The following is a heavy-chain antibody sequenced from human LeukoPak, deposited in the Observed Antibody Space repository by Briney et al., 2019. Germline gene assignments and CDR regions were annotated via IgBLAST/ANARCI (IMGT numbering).Heavy chain of an antibody. V-gene: IGHV3-74*01. J-gene: IGHJ3*02. CDR1: GFTFSSYW. CDR2: ISGGGGST. CDR3: AKAGVFHAFDI. Sequence: GGSLRLSCAASGFTFSSYWMHWVRQAPGKGLEWVSTISGGGGSTFYADSVKGRFTISRDNAKNSLYLQMNSLRAEDMALYYCAKAGVFHAFDIWGQGTMVTVSS.